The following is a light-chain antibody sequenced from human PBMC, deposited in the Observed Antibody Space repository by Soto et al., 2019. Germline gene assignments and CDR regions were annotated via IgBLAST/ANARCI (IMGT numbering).Light chain of an antibody. CDR2: KNN. J-gene: IGLJ7*01. CDR3: AAWDDSLSGPGV. V-gene: IGLV1-47*01. Sequence: QAMVTQPPSASGTPGQRVTISCSGSSSNIGNFYVYWYQQLPGTAPKLLIYKNNQRPLGVPDRFSGSKSGTSASLAISGLRSEDEADYYCAAWDDSLSGPGVFGGGTQLTVL. CDR1: SSNIGNFY.